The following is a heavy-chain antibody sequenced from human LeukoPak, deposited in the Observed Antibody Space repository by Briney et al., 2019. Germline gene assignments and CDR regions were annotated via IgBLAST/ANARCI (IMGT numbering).Heavy chain of an antibody. Sequence: SETLSLTCAVYGGSFSGYXWSWIRQPPGKGLEXIGEINHSGSTNYNPSLKSRVTISVDTSKNQFSLKLSSVTAADTAVYYCASRPGYCSSTSCYESDYWGQGTLVTVSS. CDR3: ASRPGYCSSTSCYESDY. D-gene: IGHD2-2*01. CDR1: GGSFSGYX. V-gene: IGHV4-34*01. J-gene: IGHJ4*02. CDR2: INHSGST.